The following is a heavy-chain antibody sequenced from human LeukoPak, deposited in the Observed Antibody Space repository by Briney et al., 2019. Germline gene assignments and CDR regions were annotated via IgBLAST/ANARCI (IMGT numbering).Heavy chain of an antibody. CDR1: GFTVSSNY. CDR3: ARTVANSGYDYFDC. CDR2: IYSGGST. D-gene: IGHD4-23*01. V-gene: IGHV3-53*01. Sequence: GGSLRLSCAASGFTVSSNYMSWVRQAPGKGLEWVSVIYSGGSTYYADSVKGRFTISRDNSKNTLYLQMNSLRAEDTAVYYCARTVANSGYDYFDCWGQGTLVTVSS. J-gene: IGHJ4*02.